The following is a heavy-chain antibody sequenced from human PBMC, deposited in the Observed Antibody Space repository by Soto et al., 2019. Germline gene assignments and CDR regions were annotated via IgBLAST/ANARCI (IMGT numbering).Heavy chain of an antibody. CDR2: IYWDDDK. V-gene: IGHV2-5*02. CDR1: GFSFRINEVG. D-gene: IGHD1-26*01. CDR3: ARIYSGSYFDY. Sequence: QITLKESGITLVKPTQPLTLTCTFSGFSFRINEVGVGWIRQPPGKALEWLTLIYWDDDKRYSPSLKSRLTITKDSSKNRVVLTMSNMYPVDTATYYCARIYSGSYFDYWGQGALVTVSS. J-gene: IGHJ4*02.